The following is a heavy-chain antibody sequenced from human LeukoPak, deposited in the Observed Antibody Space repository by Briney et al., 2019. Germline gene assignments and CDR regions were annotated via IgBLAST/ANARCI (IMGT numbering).Heavy chain of an antibody. V-gene: IGHV1-8*01. CDR1: GYTFTSYD. CDR3: ARGSYDSSDYEYFQH. Sequence: ASVKVSCKASGYTFTSYDINWVRQATGQGLEWMGWMNPNSGNTGYAQKFQGRVTMTRDTSIITAYMELSSLRSDGTAVYFCARGSYDSSDYEYFQHWGQGTLVTVSS. J-gene: IGHJ1*01. D-gene: IGHD3-22*01. CDR2: MNPNSGNT.